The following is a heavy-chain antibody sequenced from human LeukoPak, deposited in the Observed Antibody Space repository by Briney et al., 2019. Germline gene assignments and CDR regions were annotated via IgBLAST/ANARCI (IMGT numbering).Heavy chain of an antibody. CDR3: ARLGTINYYYMDV. J-gene: IGHJ6*03. CDR1: GYSFTSYW. D-gene: IGHD5-12*01. CDR2: IYPGDSDT. V-gene: IGHV5-51*01. Sequence: GESLKISCKGSGYSFTSYWIGWVRQMPGKGLEWMGIIYPGDSDTRYGPSFQGQVTISADKSISTAYLQWSSLKASDTAMYYCARLGTINYYYMDVWGKGTTVTVSS.